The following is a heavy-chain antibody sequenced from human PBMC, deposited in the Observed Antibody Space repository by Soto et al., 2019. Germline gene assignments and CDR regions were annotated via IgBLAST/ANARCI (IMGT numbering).Heavy chain of an antibody. CDR2: IDPSDSYT. V-gene: IGHV5-10-1*01. Sequence: PGESLKISCKGSGYSFTSYWISWVRQMPGKGLEWMGRIDPSDSYTNYSPSFQGHVTISADKSISTAYLQWSSLKASDTAMYYCARLQAVVPAXQTGPWFDPWGQGTLVTVSS. CDR3: ARLQAVVPAXQTGPWFDP. J-gene: IGHJ5*02. D-gene: IGHD2-2*01. CDR1: GYSFTSYW.